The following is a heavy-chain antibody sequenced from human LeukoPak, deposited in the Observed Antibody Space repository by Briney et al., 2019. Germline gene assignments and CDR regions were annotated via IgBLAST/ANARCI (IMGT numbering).Heavy chain of an antibody. D-gene: IGHD3-3*01. J-gene: IGHJ4*02. CDR3: AADRGWRTSGYYLYYFEY. Sequence: GGSLRLSCAASGFIFTNYFMSWVRQAPGRGLEWVASIKHDGSEKYYVDSVRGRFTISRDNTMNSLYLQMSSLRAEDTAVYYCAADRGWRTSGYYLYYFEYWGQGTLVTYSS. CDR2: IKHDGSEK. CDR1: GFIFTNYF. V-gene: IGHV3-7*01.